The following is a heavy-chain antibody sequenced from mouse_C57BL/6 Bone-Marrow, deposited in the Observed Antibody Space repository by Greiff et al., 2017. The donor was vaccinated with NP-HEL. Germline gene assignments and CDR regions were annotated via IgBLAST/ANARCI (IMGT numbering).Heavy chain of an antibody. J-gene: IGHJ1*03. CDR3: ARHLIEDYYGSDWYFDV. D-gene: IGHD1-1*01. CDR2: IYPGGGYT. V-gene: IGHV1-63*01. CDR1: GYTFTNYW. Sequence: QVQLQQSGAELVRPGTSVKMSCKASGYTFTNYWIGWVKQRPGHGLEWIGDIYPGGGYTNYNEKFKGKATLTADKSSSTAYMQFSSLTSEDSAIYYCARHLIEDYYGSDWYFDVWGTGTTVTVSS.